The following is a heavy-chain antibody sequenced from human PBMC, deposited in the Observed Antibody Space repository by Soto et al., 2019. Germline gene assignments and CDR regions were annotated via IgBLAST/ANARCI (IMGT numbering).Heavy chain of an antibody. CDR3: ARDNDRPQLGGNYYYILDV. CDR2: IMPVFRTP. J-gene: IGHJ6*02. Sequence: QVQLEQSGAEVKKPGSSVKVSCKASGGTFRTAAISWVRQAPGQGLEWMGGIMPVFRTPDYAQKFQGRVTTTADESTNTAYMELSGLRSDDTAVYYCARDNDRPQLGGNYYYILDVWGHGTTITVSS. CDR1: GGTFRTAA. D-gene: IGHD2-8*01. V-gene: IGHV1-69*12.